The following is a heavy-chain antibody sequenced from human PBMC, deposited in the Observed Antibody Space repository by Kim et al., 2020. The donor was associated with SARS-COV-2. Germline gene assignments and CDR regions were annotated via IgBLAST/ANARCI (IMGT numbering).Heavy chain of an antibody. CDR1: GFTFSSYT. D-gene: IGHD4-17*01. CDR3: AKAPGGLRSSYGMDV. V-gene: IGHV3-23*01. Sequence: GGSLRLSCEASGFTFSSYTMTRVRQAPGKGLEWVSAISGSGGSTYNADSVKGRFTISRDNSKNRLYLQMNSLRVEDAAVYYCAKAPGGLRSSYGMDVWGQGTTVTVSS. J-gene: IGHJ6*02. CDR2: ISGSGGST.